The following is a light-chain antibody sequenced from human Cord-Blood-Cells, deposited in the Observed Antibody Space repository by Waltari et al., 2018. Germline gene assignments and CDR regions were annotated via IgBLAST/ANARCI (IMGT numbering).Light chain of an antibody. J-gene: IGKJ1*01. V-gene: IGKV1-5*03. CDR3: QQYNSYPWT. Sequence: DNQLTQSPSSLSASVGARVTITCRASQSISSWLAWYQQKPGKAPKLLIYKASSLESGVPSRFSGSGSGTEFTLTISSLQPDDFATYYCQQYNSYPWTFGQGTKVEIK. CDR2: KAS. CDR1: QSISSW.